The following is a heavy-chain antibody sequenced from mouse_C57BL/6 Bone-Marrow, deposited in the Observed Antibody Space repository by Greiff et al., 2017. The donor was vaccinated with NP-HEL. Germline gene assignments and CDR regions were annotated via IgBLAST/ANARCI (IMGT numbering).Heavy chain of an antibody. CDR3: ARPYYGSLDY. CDR1: GFTFSSYG. CDR2: ISSGGSYT. Sequence: DVKLVESGGDLVKPGGSLKLSCAASGFTFSSYGMSWVRQTPDKRLEWVATISSGGSYTYYPDSVKGRFTISRDNAKNTLYLQMSSLKSEDTAMYYCARPYYGSLDYWGQGTTLTVSS. D-gene: IGHD1-1*01. V-gene: IGHV5-6*02. J-gene: IGHJ2*01.